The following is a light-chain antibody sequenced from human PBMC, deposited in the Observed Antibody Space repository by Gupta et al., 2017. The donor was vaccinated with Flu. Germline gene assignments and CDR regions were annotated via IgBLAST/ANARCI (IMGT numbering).Light chain of an antibody. CDR3: LQLNSYPRS. CDR2: AES. V-gene: IGKV1-17*01. CDR1: QGLRND. J-gene: IGKJ1*01. Sequence: MTQSTSSLSESVGDSVTITCLASQGLRNDLGWYQQKPGKAPKRLIYAESSLQSGVPSRFSGSGSGTEFTLTISSLQPEDFATYYCLQLNSYPRSFGQGTKVEIK.